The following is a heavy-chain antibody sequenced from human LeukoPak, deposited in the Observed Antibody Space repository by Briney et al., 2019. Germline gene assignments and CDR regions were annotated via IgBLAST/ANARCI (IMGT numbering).Heavy chain of an antibody. CDR2: ISYDANVK. V-gene: IGHV3-30-3*01. CDR3: ARAEASDAVCMDV. Sequence: PGRALRLSCEAPGFAFSNFAMHWVRQAPGKGLEWVAVISYDANVKYYADSVKGRFTISRDSSKDTLYLQMNSLRPDDTAVYYCARAEASDAVCMDVWGQGTTVTVSS. D-gene: IGHD6-19*01. J-gene: IGHJ6*02. CDR1: GFAFSNFA.